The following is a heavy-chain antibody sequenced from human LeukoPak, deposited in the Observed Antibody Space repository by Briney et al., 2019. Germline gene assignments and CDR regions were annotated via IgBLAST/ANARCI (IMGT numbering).Heavy chain of an antibody. CDR3: VRLFYYDSRGPPS. D-gene: IGHD3-22*01. J-gene: IGHJ5*02. CDR2: IYYSGST. V-gene: IGHV4-39*01. Sequence: TETLSLTCNVLGGSIRSSNYYWGWIRQPPGKGLEWIGSIYYSGSTYYNPSLKGRGTMSVDTSNNQFSLKLTSATATDTAVYYCVRLFYYDSRGPPSWGQGTLVTVSS. CDR1: GGSIRSSNYY.